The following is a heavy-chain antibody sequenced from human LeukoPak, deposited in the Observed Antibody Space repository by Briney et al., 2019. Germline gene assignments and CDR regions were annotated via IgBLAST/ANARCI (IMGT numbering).Heavy chain of an antibody. D-gene: IGHD6-13*01. CDR1: GYTLTELS. CDR3: ARLYSSSWYVLYYFDY. J-gene: IGHJ4*02. CDR2: FDPEDGET. V-gene: IGHV1-24*01. Sequence: GASVKVSCKVSGYTLTELSMHWVRQAPGKGLEWMGGFDPEDGETIYAQKFQGRVTMTRDTSIGTAYMELSRLRSDDTAVYYCARLYSSSWYVLYYFDYWGQGTLVTVSS.